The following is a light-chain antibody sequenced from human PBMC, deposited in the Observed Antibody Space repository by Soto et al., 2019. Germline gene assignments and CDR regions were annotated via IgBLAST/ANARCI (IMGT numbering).Light chain of an antibody. V-gene: IGLV1-40*01. CDR2: GNR. Sequence: QSVLTQPPSVSGAPGQRVTISCTGSSSNIGAGYDVHWYQQLPGTAPKLLMYGNRNRPSGVPDRFSGSKSGTSASLAITGLQAEDEADYYCQSYDSSLSAVVFGGGTQLTVL. CDR1: SSNIGAGYD. CDR3: QSYDSSLSAVV. J-gene: IGLJ2*01.